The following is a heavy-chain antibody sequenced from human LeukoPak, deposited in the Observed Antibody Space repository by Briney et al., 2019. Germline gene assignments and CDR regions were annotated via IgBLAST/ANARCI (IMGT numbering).Heavy chain of an antibody. CDR2: IWYDGSNK. V-gene: IGHV3-33*01. D-gene: IGHD6-6*01. J-gene: IGHJ6*02. CDR3: ATFPQLVWNYYGMDV. CDR1: GFTFSSYG. Sequence: GGSLRLSCAASGFTFSSYGMHWVRQAPGKGLEWVAVIWYDGSNKYYADSVKGRFTISRDNSKNTLYLQMNSLRAEDTAVYYCATFPQLVWNYYGMDVWAKGPRSPSP.